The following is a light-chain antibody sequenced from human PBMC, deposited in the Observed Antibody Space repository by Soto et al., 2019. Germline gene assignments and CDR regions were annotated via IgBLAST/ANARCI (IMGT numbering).Light chain of an antibody. Sequence: QSALTQPASVSGSPGQSITISCTGTSSDVGDYDYVSWYQQHPGKDPRVIIYGVSYRPSGVSNRFSGSKSGNTASLTISGLQAEDEADYYCSSCTTTNSLLFGGGTKVTVL. J-gene: IGLJ2*01. V-gene: IGLV2-14*01. CDR3: SSCTTTNSLL. CDR1: SSDVGDYDY. CDR2: GVS.